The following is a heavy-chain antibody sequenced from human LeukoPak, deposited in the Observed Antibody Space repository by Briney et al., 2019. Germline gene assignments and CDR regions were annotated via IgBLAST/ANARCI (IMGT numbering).Heavy chain of an antibody. J-gene: IGHJ6*02. CDR3: ARDGSRYCSSTSCYSGYYYYGMDV. CDR1: GFTFSDYY. D-gene: IGHD2-2*01. V-gene: IGHV3-11*01. Sequence: GGSLRLSCAASGFTFSDYYMSWIRQAPGKGLEWVSYISSSDSTIYYADSVKGRFTISRDNAKNSLYLQLNSLRAEDKAVYYCARDGSRYCSSTSCYSGYYYYGMDVWGQGTTVTVSS. CDR2: ISSSDSTI.